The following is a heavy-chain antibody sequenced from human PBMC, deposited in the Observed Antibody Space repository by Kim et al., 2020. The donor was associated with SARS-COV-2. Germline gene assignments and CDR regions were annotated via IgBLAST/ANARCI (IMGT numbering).Heavy chain of an antibody. CDR2: IYYNGNT. CDR3: ARDDGYGSGSYRLQN. J-gene: IGHJ1*01. CDR1: GGSVTSKNYY. Sequence: SETLSLTCTVSGGSVTSKNYYWSWIRQPPGKGLEWIGDIYYNGNTKYNPSLTSRVTISIDTSKSQLSLKLLSVTAADTAVYYCARDDGYGSGSYRLQNWG. V-gene: IGHV4-61*01. D-gene: IGHD3-10*01.